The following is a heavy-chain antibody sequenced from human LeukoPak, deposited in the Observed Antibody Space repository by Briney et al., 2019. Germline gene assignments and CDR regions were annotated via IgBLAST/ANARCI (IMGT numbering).Heavy chain of an antibody. CDR3: TTDMYSYGAGAFDY. CDR2: IKSKTDGGTT. V-gene: IGHV3-15*01. Sequence: GGSLRLSCAASGFTFSNAWMSWVRQAPENGLEWVGRIKSKTDGGTTDYAAPVKGRFTISRDDSKNTLYLQMNSLKTEDTAVYYCTTDMYSYGAGAFDYWGQGTLVTVSS. CDR1: GFTFSNAW. J-gene: IGHJ4*02. D-gene: IGHD5-18*01.